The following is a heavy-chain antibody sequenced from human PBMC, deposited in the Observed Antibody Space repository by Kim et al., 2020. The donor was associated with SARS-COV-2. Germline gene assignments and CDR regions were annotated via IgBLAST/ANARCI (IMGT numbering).Heavy chain of an antibody. CDR3: ARVVRPGCRSTSCYPHFDI. J-gene: IGHJ3*02. CDR1: GFTFSDYY. CDR2: ISSSSSYT. D-gene: IGHD2-2*01. V-gene: IGHV3-11*06. Sequence: GGSLRLSCAASGFTFSDYYMSWIRQAPGKGLEWVSYISSSSSYTNYADSLKGRFTISGDNANNSLYRQMNTLRAEDTAVYYCARVVRPGCRSTSCYPHFDIWGQGTMVTVSS.